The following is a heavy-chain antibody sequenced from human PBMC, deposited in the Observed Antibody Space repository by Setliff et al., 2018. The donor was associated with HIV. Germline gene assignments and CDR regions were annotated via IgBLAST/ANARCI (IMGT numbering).Heavy chain of an antibody. CDR3: ARRVLQDSTISSSNWFDS. CDR2: VYASGET. Sequence: SETLSLTCTVSGDSISSYSWNWIRQPPGRGLEWIGYVYASGETNYNPSLKSRVTMSTDTSRNQFFLNLNYATAADTAVYFCARRVLQDSTISSSNWFDSWGQGTLVTVS. J-gene: IGHJ5*01. V-gene: IGHV4-4*09. D-gene: IGHD1-1*01. CDR1: GDSISSYS.